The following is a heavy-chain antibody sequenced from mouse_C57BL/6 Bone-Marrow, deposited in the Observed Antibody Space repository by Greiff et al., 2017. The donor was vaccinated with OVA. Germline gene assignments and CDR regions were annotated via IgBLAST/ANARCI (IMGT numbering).Heavy chain of an antibody. V-gene: IGHV1-78*01. D-gene: IGHD2-2*01. J-gene: IGHJ1*03. Sequence: QVTLKESDAELVKPGASVKISCKVSGYTFTDHTIHWMKQRPEQGLEWIGYIYPRDGSTKYNEKFKGKATLTADKSSSTAYMQLNSLTSEDSAVYFCARWLWLRRGDWYFDVWGTGTTVTVSS. CDR1: GYTFTDHT. CDR2: IYPRDGST. CDR3: ARWLWLRRGDWYFDV.